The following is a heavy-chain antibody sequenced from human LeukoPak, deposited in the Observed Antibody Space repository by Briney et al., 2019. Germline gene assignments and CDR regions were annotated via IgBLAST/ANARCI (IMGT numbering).Heavy chain of an antibody. CDR1: GYTFTSYG. D-gene: IGHD3-3*01. V-gene: IGHV1-18*01. CDR2: ISAYNGNT. CDR3: ARVTSSGYYYYGMDV. Sequence: ASVKVSCKASGYTFTSYGISWVRQAPGQGLERMGWISAYNGNTNYAQKLQGRVTMTTDTSTSTAYMELRSLRSDDTAVYYCARVTSSGYYYYGMDVWGQGTTVTVSS. J-gene: IGHJ6*02.